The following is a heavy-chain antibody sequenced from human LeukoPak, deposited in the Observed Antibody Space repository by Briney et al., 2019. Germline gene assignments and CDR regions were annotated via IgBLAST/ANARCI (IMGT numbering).Heavy chain of an antibody. D-gene: IGHD3-22*01. CDR2: ISSIGSTK. CDR1: GFTFSDYT. J-gene: IGHJ3*02. Sequence: GGSLRLSCAASGFTFSDYTMSWIRQAPGKGQEWVSNISSIGSTKYYADSVKGRFTISRDNAKNSLYLQMNSLRAEDTAVYYCARDPGDYYDSSGYYFRDAFDIWGQGTMVTVSS. V-gene: IGHV3-11*01. CDR3: ARDPGDYYDSSGYYFRDAFDI.